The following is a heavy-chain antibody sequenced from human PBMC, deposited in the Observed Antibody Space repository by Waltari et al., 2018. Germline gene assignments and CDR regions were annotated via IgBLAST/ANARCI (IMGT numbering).Heavy chain of an antibody. CDR2: INPNRGGT. V-gene: IGHV1-2*02. J-gene: IGHJ6*02. Sequence: QVQLVQSGAEVKKPGASVKVSCKASGYTFTGYYMHWVRQAPGQGLEWMGWINPNRGGTNYAQKFQGRVTMTRDTSISTAYMELSRLRSDDTAVYYCARGGIAAAGYYYGMDVWGQGTTVTVSS. CDR1: GYTFTGYY. CDR3: ARGGIAAAGYYYGMDV. D-gene: IGHD6-13*01.